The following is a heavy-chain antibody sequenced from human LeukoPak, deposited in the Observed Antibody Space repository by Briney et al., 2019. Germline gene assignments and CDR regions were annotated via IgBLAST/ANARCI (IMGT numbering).Heavy chain of an antibody. CDR2: INPSGDGT. CDR1: GYTFTNYF. Sequence: ASVKVSCKASGYTFTNYFLHWVRQAPGQGLEWMGIINPSGDGTNYAQKFQGRVTMTSDTSTGTVYMDLSSLRSEDSAVYYCARVGSKPEYYFDSGGSYYGGYYFDYWGQGTLVTVSS. V-gene: IGHV1-46*01. CDR3: ARVGSKPEYYFDSGGSYYGGYYFDY. D-gene: IGHD3-22*01. J-gene: IGHJ4*02.